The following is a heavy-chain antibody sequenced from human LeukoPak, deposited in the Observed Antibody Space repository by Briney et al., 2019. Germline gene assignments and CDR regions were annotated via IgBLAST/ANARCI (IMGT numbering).Heavy chain of an antibody. Sequence: LQTLSHTCTVSLGSLISGVYYWRWIRQPPGRGLEWLGYIYYSGSTYYNTSLKSRVPISVDTSKKQFSLKLSSVAAAETAGYYCARDVLGSNMTNWFDPWGQGTLVTVSS. CDR1: LGSLISGVYY. CDR2: IYYSGST. CDR3: ARDVLGSNMTNWFDP. V-gene: IGHV4-30-4*01. D-gene: IGHD7-27*01. J-gene: IGHJ5*02.